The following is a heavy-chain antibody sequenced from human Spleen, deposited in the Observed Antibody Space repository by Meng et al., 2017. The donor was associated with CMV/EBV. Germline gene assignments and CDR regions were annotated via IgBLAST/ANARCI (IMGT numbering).Heavy chain of an antibody. V-gene: IGHV3-23*01. CDR2: ISATGDTE. CDR3: AKESPYKSSTNSPRLYYFDY. J-gene: IGHJ4*02. Sequence: GGSLRLSCAVSGFTFSSYAVSWVRQAPGKGLEWVSAISATGDTEYYTDSVRGRFTISRDNSKNTLYLQLNSLRAEDTAIYYCAKESPYKSSTNSPRLYYFDYWGQGTLVTVSS. CDR1: GFTFSSYA. D-gene: IGHD2-2*01.